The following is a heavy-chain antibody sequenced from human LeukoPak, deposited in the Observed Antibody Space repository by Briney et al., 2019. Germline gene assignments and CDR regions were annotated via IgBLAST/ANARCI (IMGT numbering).Heavy chain of an antibody. D-gene: IGHD2-21*01. CDR3: VKGGWCDN. Sequence: SGGSLRLSCAASGFVFSSFDMTWVRQAPGKGLEWVAALRVSSDTRDYAESVKGRFTISRDNSNNTLYLQLNSLRAGDTAVYYCVKGGWCDNWGQGTPVTVSS. J-gene: IGHJ4*02. CDR1: GFVFSSFD. CDR2: LRVSSDTR. V-gene: IGHV3-23*01.